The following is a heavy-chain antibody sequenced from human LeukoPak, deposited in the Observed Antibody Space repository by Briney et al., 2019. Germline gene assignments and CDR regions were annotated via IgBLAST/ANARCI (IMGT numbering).Heavy chain of an antibody. J-gene: IGHJ5*02. CDR1: GISFSFHG. D-gene: IGHD1-7*01. Sequence: PGGSLRLSCVASGISFSFHGVHWVRQAPGKGLEWLTFLRHDGINKYSTDSVKGRFTMSRDTSMNTLYLQMNSLRAEDTAVYYCAKDKGTKYFDTWGQGTLVTVST. CDR2: LRHDGINK. CDR3: AKDKGTKYFDT. V-gene: IGHV3-30*02.